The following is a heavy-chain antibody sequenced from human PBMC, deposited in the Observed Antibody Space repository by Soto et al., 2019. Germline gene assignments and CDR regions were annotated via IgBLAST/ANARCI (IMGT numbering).Heavy chain of an antibody. D-gene: IGHD2-2*01. CDR2: ISGTDGST. CDR1: GFTFSNYA. V-gene: IGHV3-23*01. Sequence: EVQLLESGGGLVQPGGSLRLSCAASGFTFSNYAMTWVRQAPGKGLEWVSIISGTDGSTYYADSVKGRFTISRDNSKSTLYLQMNSLRAEDTAVYYCAKYLAQSPSTGRWFELWGQGTLVTVSS. CDR3: AKYLAQSPSTGRWFEL. J-gene: IGHJ5*02.